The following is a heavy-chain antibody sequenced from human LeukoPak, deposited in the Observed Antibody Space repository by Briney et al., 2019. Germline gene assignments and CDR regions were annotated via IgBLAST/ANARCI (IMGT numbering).Heavy chain of an antibody. CDR3: ARGFWNRGTWGPYYFDY. Sequence: GASVKLSCKASGYIFTNHAMQWVRQAPGQRLEWMGWIYAGNGDTKYSQNFQGRFTITRDTSAGTVYMDLSSLRYEDTAVSYCARGFWNRGTWGPYYFDYWGQGTLVTVSS. D-gene: IGHD3-3*01. CDR2: IYAGNGDT. CDR1: GYIFTNHA. V-gene: IGHV1-3*01. J-gene: IGHJ4*02.